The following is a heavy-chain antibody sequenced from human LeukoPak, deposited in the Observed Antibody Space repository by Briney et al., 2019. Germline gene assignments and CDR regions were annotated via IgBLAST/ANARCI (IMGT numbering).Heavy chain of an antibody. Sequence: SQTLSLTCAISGDSVSSNSAAWNWIRQSPSRGLEWLGRTYYRSKWYNDYAVSVKSRITINPDTSKNQFSLQLNSVTPEDTAVYYCARTEDSSSWYWYYYYGMDVWGQGITVTVSS. J-gene: IGHJ6*02. D-gene: IGHD6-13*01. CDR2: TYYRSKWYN. CDR1: GDSVSSNSAA. CDR3: ARTEDSSSWYWYYYYGMDV. V-gene: IGHV6-1*01.